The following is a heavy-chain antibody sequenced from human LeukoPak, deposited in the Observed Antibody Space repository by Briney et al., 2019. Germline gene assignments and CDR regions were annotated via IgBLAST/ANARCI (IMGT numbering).Heavy chain of an antibody. CDR1: GGSISSSSYY. CDR2: IYYSGST. CDR3: ARRPLAAATRFDP. J-gene: IGHJ5*02. V-gene: IGHV4-39*01. D-gene: IGHD6-13*01. Sequence: SETLSLSCTVSGGSISSSSYYWGWIRQPPGKGLEWIGSIYYSGSTYYNPSLRSRVTISVDTSKNQFSLRLSSVTAADTAVYYCARRPLAAATRFDPWGQGTLVTVSS.